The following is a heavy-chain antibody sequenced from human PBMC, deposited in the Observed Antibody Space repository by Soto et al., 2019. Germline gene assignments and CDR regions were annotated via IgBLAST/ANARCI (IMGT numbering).Heavy chain of an antibody. CDR1: GGSISSGDYY. Sequence: SETLSLTCTVSGGSISSGDYYWSWIRQPPGKGLEWIGYIYYSGSTYYNPSLKSRVTISVDTSKNQFSLKLSSVTAADTAVYYCARDSSSSAEVLAYWGQGTLVTVSS. V-gene: IGHV4-30-4*01. J-gene: IGHJ4*02. D-gene: IGHD6-6*01. CDR2: IYYSGST. CDR3: ARDSSSSAEVLAY.